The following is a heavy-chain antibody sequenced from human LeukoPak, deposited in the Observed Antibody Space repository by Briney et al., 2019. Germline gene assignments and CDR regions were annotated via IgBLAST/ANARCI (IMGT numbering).Heavy chain of an antibody. Sequence: GGSLRLSCAASGFTFSKYAMSWDRQAPGKGLEWVSAISPSDGNTFYADSVKGRFTISRDNSKNTLSLQMNSLRAEDTALYYCAKDSSVPYGITDWGQGTLVTVSS. D-gene: IGHD4-17*01. CDR3: AKDSSVPYGITD. CDR1: GFTFSKYA. CDR2: ISPSDGNT. V-gene: IGHV3-23*01. J-gene: IGHJ4*02.